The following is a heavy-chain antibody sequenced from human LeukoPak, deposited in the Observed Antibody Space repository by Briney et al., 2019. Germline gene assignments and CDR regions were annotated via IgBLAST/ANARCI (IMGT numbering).Heavy chain of an antibody. CDR1: GYTFTSYD. V-gene: IGHV1-8*01. Sequence: ASVKVSCKASGYTFTSYDINWVRQATGQGLEWMGWMNPNSGNTGYAQKFQGRVTMTRNTSISTAYMELSSLRSEDTAVYYCARGSRVPRSGWLDYWGQGTLVTVSS. CDR3: ARGSRVPRSGWLDY. D-gene: IGHD6-19*01. J-gene: IGHJ4*02. CDR2: MNPNSGNT.